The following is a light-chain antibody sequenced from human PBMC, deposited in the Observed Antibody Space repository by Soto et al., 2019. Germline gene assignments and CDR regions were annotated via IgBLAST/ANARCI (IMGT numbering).Light chain of an antibody. Sequence: DIQMTQSPSSLSAFVGDRVTITCQASQDISNSLNWYQQKPGRAPKLLIYAASNLETGVSSRFSGSVSGTDFTFTISSLQPEDIATYYCQQYDDRLTFGGGTQVEIK. J-gene: IGKJ4*01. CDR1: QDISNS. CDR3: QQYDDRLT. V-gene: IGKV1-33*01. CDR2: AAS.